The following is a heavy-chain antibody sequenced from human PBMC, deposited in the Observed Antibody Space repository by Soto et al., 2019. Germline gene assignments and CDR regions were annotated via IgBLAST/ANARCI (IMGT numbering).Heavy chain of an antibody. Sequence: QSGGSLRLSCAASGFTFSKYAMSWVRQAAEKGLEWVSSITGSGDYTYYADSVKGLFTISRDNSKNTLYLQMNSLRAEDTAVYYCAKARYYDSTGYLYYFDYWGQGTLVTVSS. CDR1: GFTFSKYA. V-gene: IGHV3-23*01. CDR2: ITGSGDYT. D-gene: IGHD3-22*01. CDR3: AKARYYDSTGYLYYFDY. J-gene: IGHJ4*02.